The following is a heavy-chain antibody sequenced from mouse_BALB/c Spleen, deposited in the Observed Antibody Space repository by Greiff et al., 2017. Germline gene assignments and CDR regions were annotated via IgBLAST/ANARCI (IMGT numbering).Heavy chain of an antibody. CDR1: GYSFTSYY. CDR3: ARGTPY. J-gene: IGHJ3*01. V-gene: IGHV1S135*01. CDR2: IDPFNGGT. Sequence: QSGPELMKPGASVKISCKASGYSFTSYYMHWVKQSHGKSLEWIGYIDPFNGGTSYNQKFKGKATLTVDKSSSTAYMQLSSPTSEDSAVYYCARGTPYWGQGTLVTVSA.